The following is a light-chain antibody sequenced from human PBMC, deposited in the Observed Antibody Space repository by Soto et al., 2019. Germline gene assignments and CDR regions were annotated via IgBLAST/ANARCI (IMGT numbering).Light chain of an antibody. CDR3: SSYTSSTPGNV. Sequence: QSALTQPASVSGSPGQSITISCTGTSSDVGGYNYVSWYQQHPGKAPKLMIYEVSNRPPGVSNRFSGSKSGNTASLTISGLQTEDEADYYCSSYTSSTPGNVFGTGTKVTV. CDR2: EVS. CDR1: SSDVGGYNY. J-gene: IGLJ1*01. V-gene: IGLV2-14*01.